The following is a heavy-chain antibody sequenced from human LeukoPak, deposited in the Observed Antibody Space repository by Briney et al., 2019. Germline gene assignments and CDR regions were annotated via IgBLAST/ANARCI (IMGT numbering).Heavy chain of an antibody. D-gene: IGHD6-13*01. J-gene: IGHJ4*02. Sequence: GRSLRLSCAASGFTFDDYAMHWVRQAPGKGLEWVSGISWNSGSIGYADSVKGRFTISRDNAKNSLYLQMNSLRTEDTALYYCAKGGIAAAGPFDYWGQGTLVTVSS. CDR1: GFTFDDYA. CDR3: AKGGIAAAGPFDY. V-gene: IGHV3-9*01. CDR2: ISWNSGSI.